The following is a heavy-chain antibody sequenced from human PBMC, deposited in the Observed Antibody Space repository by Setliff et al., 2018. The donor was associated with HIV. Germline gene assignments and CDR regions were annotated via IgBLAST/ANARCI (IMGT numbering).Heavy chain of an antibody. V-gene: IGHV1-3*01. CDR3: ARARAQQHGRGYCYYYYMDV. J-gene: IGHJ6*03. Sequence: ASVKVSCKASGYTFTSYAMHWVRQAPGQRLEWMGWINAGNGNTKYSQKFQGRVTITRDTSASTAYMELSSLRSEDTAVYYCARARAQQHGRGYCYYYYMDVWGEGTTVTAP. CDR1: GYTFTSYA. D-gene: IGHD6-13*01. CDR2: INAGNGNT.